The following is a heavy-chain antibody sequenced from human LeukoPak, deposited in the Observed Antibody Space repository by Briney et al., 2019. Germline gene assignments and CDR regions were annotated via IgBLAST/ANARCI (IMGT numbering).Heavy chain of an antibody. V-gene: IGHV4-59*01. CDR3: ARETAGYYFDY. CDR1: GASLSTYY. D-gene: IGHD3-9*01. Sequence: SETLSLTCIVSGASLSTYYGTWIRQAPGKGLEWIGYIFYSGGTNYNSSLKSRVTISVDTSKNQFSLKLSSVTAADTAVYYCARETAGYYFDYWGQGTLVTVSS. J-gene: IGHJ4*02. CDR2: IFYSGGT.